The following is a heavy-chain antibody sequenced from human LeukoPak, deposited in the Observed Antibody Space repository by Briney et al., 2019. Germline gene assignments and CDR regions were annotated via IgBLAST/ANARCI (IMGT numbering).Heavy chain of an antibody. CDR1: GFTFSSYE. J-gene: IGHJ3*02. D-gene: IGHD4-17*01. CDR2: ISSSGNTI. Sequence: PGGSLRLSCAASGFTFSSYEMNWVRQAPGKGLEWVSYISSSGNTIYYADSVKGRFTISRDDAKNSLYLQMNSLRAEDTAVYYCARDPDYGDEGAFDIWGQGTMVTVSS. V-gene: IGHV3-48*03. CDR3: ARDPDYGDEGAFDI.